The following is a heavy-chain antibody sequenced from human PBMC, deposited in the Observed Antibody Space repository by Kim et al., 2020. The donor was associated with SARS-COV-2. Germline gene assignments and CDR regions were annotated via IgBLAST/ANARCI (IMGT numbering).Heavy chain of an antibody. J-gene: IGHJ4*02. CDR3: ARDTRGYYYDSSGYFDY. Sequence: GKSLFTISRDNYKNTLYLQMNSLRAEDTAVYYCARDTRGYYYDSSGYFDYWGQGTLVTVSS. V-gene: IGHV3-30*07. D-gene: IGHD3-22*01.